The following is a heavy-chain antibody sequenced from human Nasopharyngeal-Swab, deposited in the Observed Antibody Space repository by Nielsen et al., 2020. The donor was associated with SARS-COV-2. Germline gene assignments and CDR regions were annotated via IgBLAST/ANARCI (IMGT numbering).Heavy chain of an antibody. CDR2: IKQDGSEK. Sequence: GESLKISCAASGFTFSSYWMSWVRQAPGKGLEWVANIKQDGSEKYCVDSVKGRFTISRDNAKNSLYLQMNSLRAEDTAVYYCAYSSSWTTVGDYWGQGTLVTVSS. CDR3: AYSSSWTTVGDY. V-gene: IGHV3-7*01. CDR1: GFTFSSYW. D-gene: IGHD6-13*01. J-gene: IGHJ4*02.